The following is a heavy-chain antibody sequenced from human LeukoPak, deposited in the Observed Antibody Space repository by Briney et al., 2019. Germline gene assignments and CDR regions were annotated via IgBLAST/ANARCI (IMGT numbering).Heavy chain of an antibody. CDR3: ARGTPKWELPYYFDY. V-gene: IGHV1-2*02. CDR2: INPNSGDT. Sequence: ASVKVSCKASGYTFTGYYMHWVRQAPGQGLEWMGWINPNSGDTHYAQRFQGRVTMTRDTSISAAYMELSRLRSDDTAVYYCARGTPKWELPYYFDYWGQGTLVTVSS. CDR1: GYTFTGYY. J-gene: IGHJ4*02. D-gene: IGHD1-26*01.